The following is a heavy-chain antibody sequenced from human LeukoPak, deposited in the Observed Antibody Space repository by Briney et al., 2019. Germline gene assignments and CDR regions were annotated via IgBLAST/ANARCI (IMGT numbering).Heavy chain of an antibody. J-gene: IGHJ4*02. CDR1: GFTFSSSW. CDR2: IYSDGSST. D-gene: IGHD6-13*01. CDR3: ARGGSTWLDS. V-gene: IGHV3-74*03. Sequence: GGSLRLSCAASGFTFSSSWMHWVRQAPGKGLVWVSRIYSDGSSTTYAGSVKGRSTISRDNANNTLYLQMDSLGADDTALYYCARGGSTWLDSWGQGTLVTVSS.